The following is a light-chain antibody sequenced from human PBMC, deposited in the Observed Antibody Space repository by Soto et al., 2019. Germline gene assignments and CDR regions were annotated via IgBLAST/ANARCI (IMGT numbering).Light chain of an antibody. J-gene: IGLJ1*01. CDR1: SSKIGAGYD. CDR2: GNN. CDR3: QSYDSSLSGSV. V-gene: IGLV1-40*01. Sequence: QSVLKQPPPVSWGPGQRVTLSSPGGSSKIGAGYDVHWYQQLPGTAPKLLIYGNNNRPSGVPDRFSGSKSGTSASLAITGLRAEDEADYYCQSYDSSLSGSVFVTGIKVTV.